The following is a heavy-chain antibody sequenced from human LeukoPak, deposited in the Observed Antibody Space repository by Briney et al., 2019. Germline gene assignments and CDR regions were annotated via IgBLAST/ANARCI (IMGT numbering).Heavy chain of an antibody. CDR1: GGTFSSYA. CDR2: IIPIFGTA. CDR3: ARDFADIVVVPAAIADYYYGMDV. Sequence: ASVKVSCKASGGTFSSYAISWVRQAPGQGLEWMGGIIPIFGTANYAQKFQGRVTITADESTSTAYMELSSLRSEDTVVYYCARDFADIVVVPAAIADYYYGMDVWGQGTTVTVSS. V-gene: IGHV1-69*13. D-gene: IGHD2-2*02. J-gene: IGHJ6*02.